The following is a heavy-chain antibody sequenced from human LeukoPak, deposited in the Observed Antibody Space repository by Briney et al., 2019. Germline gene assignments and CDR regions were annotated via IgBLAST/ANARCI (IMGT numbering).Heavy chain of an antibody. CDR3: ASLFLLLYDRSGYYMDY. D-gene: IGHD3-22*01. J-gene: IGHJ4*02. CDR1: GGTFSSYA. V-gene: IGHV1-69*13. Sequence: ASVKVSCKASGGTFSSYAISWVRQAPGQGLEWMGGIIPIFGTANYAQKFQGRVTITSDESTSTAYMELSSLRSEDTAVDYCASLFLLLYDRSGYYMDYWAQGTLVTVSS. CDR2: IIPIFGTA.